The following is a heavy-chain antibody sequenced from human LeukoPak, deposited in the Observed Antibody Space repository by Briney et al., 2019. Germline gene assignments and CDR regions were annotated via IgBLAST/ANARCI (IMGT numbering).Heavy chain of an antibody. V-gene: IGHV3-53*01. J-gene: IGHJ6*02. CDR3: ARDLFSLYDYVWGSYPYGMDV. CDR1: GFTFSSYA. D-gene: IGHD3-16*01. CDR2: IYSGGST. Sequence: GGSLRLSCVGSGFTFSSYAMSWVRQAPGKGLEWVSVIYSGGSTYYADSVKGRFTISRDNSKNTLYLQMNSLRAEDTAVYYCARDLFSLYDYVWGSYPYGMDVWGQGTTVTVSS.